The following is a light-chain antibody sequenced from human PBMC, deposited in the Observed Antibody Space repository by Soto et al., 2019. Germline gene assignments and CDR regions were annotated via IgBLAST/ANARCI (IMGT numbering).Light chain of an antibody. CDR1: RSISSY. Sequence: DIQMTQSPSSLSASVGERVTITCRASRSISSYLNWYQQRPGKAPNLLIYAASSLQSDVPSRFSGSGSGTDFTLTISSLQPEDFATYYCQQSYTTPLTFGGGTKVEIK. V-gene: IGKV1-39*01. CDR3: QQSYTTPLT. CDR2: AAS. J-gene: IGKJ4*01.